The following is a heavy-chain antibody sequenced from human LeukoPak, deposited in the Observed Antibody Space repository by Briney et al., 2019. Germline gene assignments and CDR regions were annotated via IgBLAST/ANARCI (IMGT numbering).Heavy chain of an antibody. Sequence: PGGSLRLSCGASGFSFSGFYMSWIRQAPGMGLEWISYIGTRSNPIYYADSVKGRFTISRDDAKNSLYLQMNSLRDEDTAVYFCAREARGSGRDFDYWGQGILVTVSS. D-gene: IGHD1-26*01. CDR3: AREARGSGRDFDY. CDR2: IGTRSNPI. V-gene: IGHV3-11*01. CDR1: GFSFSGFY. J-gene: IGHJ4*02.